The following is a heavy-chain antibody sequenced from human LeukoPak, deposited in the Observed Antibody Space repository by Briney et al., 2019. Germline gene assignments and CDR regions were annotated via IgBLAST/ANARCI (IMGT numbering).Heavy chain of an antibody. D-gene: IGHD3-22*01. V-gene: IGHV4-59*01. Sequence: PSETLSLTCTVSGGSISFYYWSWIRQPPGKGLKWIACISYSGSTKYNPSLKSRVTISVDTSKNQLSLKLSSVTAADTAVYYCAREPGFDSSGYLNWFDPWGQGTLVTVSS. CDR2: ISYSGST. CDR1: GGSISFYY. J-gene: IGHJ5*02. CDR3: AREPGFDSSGYLNWFDP.